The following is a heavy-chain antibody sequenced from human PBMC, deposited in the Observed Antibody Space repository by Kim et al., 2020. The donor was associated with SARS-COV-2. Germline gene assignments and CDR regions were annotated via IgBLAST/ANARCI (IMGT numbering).Heavy chain of an antibody. J-gene: IGHJ4*02. V-gene: IGHV4-34*01. D-gene: IGHD5-12*01. CDR2: INHSGST. Sequence: SETLSLTCAVYGGSFSGYYWSWIRQPPGKGLEWIGEINHSGSTNYNPSLKSRVTISVDTSKNQFSLKLSSVTAADTAVYYCARGGDGYNYTLGYWGQGTLVTVSS. CDR3: ARGGDGYNYTLGY. CDR1: GGSFSGYY.